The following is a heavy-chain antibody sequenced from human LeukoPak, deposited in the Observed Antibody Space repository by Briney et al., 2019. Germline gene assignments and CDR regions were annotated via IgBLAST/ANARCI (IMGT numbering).Heavy chain of an antibody. CDR1: GGAISSNNW. CDR2: IYHSGST. J-gene: IGHJ4*02. CDR3: ARKGGDPLGIFDS. D-gene: IGHD3-16*01. Sequence: SGTLSLTCAVSGGAISSNNWWSCVRPPPGKGLEWIGEIYHSGSTKYNPSLRSRFTISVDKSKNQFSLKLSSVTAADTAVYYCARKGGDPLGIFDSWGQGTLVTVSS. V-gene: IGHV4-4*02.